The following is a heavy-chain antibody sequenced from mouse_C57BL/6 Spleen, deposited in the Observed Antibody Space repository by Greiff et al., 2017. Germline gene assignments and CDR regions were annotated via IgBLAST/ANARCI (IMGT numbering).Heavy chain of an antibody. D-gene: IGHD1-1*01. CDR2: INPGSGGT. Sequence: VQLQQSGAELVRPGTSVKVSCKASGYAFTNYLIEWVKQRPGQGLEWIGVINPGSGGTNYNEKFKGKATLTADKSSSTAYMQLSSLTSEDSAVYFCARSYYGSSIFDYWGQGTTLTVSS. V-gene: IGHV1-54*01. CDR1: GYAFTNYL. CDR3: ARSYYGSSIFDY. J-gene: IGHJ2*01.